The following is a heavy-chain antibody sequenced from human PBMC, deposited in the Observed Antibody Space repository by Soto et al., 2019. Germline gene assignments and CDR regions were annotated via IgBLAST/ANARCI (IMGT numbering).Heavy chain of an antibody. CDR1: GGSITNYY. J-gene: IGHJ4*02. V-gene: IGHV4-59*08. Sequence: PSETLSLTCTVSGGSITNYYWSWFRQPPGKGLEWFGYIYYSGSTNYNPSLKSRVAISVDTSKNQFSLKLSSVTAADTAVYYCARSPGVQMATTYFDKWGQGILVTVSS. CDR3: ARSPGVQMATTYFDK. CDR2: IYYSGST. D-gene: IGHD1-1*01.